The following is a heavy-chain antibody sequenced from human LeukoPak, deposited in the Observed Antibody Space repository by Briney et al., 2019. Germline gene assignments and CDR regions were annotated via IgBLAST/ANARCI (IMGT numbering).Heavy chain of an antibody. D-gene: IGHD1-26*01. V-gene: IGHV1-8*01. CDR3: ARAASPSYEWELLLYYYYYMDV. Sequence: ASVKVSCKASGCTFTSYDINWVRQATGQGLEWMGWMNPNSGNTGYAQKFQGRVTMTRNTSISTAYMELSSLRSEDTAVYYCARAASPSYEWELLLYYYYYMDVWGKGTTVTLSS. CDR2: MNPNSGNT. J-gene: IGHJ6*03. CDR1: GCTFTSYD.